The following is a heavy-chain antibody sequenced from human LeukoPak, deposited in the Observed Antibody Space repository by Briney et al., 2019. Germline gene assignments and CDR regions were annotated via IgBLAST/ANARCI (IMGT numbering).Heavy chain of an antibody. D-gene: IGHD6-6*01. V-gene: IGHV3-30-3*01. CDR3: ARYRTIAARYFDY. CDR2: ISYDGSNK. CDR1: GFTFSSYA. Sequence: PGGSLRLSCAASGFTFSSYAMHWVRQAPGKGLEWVAVISYDGSNKYYADSVKGRFTISRDNSKNTLYLQMNSLRAEDTAVYYCARYRTIAARYFDYWGQGPWSPSPQ. J-gene: IGHJ4*02.